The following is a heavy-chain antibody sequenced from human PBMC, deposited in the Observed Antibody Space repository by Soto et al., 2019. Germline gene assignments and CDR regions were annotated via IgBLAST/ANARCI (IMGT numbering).Heavy chain of an antibody. V-gene: IGHV1-69*04. CDR1: GDTFSFYS. D-gene: IGHD3-10*01. J-gene: IGHJ4*02. Sequence: QVQLVQSGAEVKRPGSSVKVSCKASGDTFSFYSINWVRQAPGLGLEWMGRVNPILSMSNYAQRFQGRVTLTAAKSTITAYLEPSSLRSKATAMYFCAPSSSSGNPAFDSWGQAALFTFSS. CDR3: APSSSSGNPAFDS. CDR2: VNPILSMS.